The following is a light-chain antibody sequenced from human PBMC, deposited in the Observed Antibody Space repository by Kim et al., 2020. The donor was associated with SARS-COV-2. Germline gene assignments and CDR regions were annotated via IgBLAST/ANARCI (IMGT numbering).Light chain of an antibody. CDR1: SSDIGGYIF. J-gene: IGLJ3*02. V-gene: IGLV2-14*01. CDR3: SSYTNSDSWV. Sequence: QSALTQPASVSGSPGQSITISCTGTSSDIGGYIFVSWYQQHPGKAPKLLIYDVTQRPSGVSNRFSGSESGNTASLTISGLQAEDESDYCCSSYTNSDSWVFGGGTKLTVL. CDR2: DVT.